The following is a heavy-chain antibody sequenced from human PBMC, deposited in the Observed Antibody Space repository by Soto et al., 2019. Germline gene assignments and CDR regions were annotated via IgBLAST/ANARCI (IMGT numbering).Heavy chain of an antibody. J-gene: IGHJ3*01. CDR2: LYDVDGS. CDR3: ATWPARAHAHDV. V-gene: IGHV3-53*01. Sequence: WGRQAPGKGLEWVSALYDVDGSFYADSVKGRFTTSSDSSKTTVYLQMNDLRPDDTAVYYCATWPARAHAHDVWAQG.